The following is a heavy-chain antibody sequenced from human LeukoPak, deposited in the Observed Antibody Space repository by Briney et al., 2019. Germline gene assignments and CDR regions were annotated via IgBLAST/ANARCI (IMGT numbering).Heavy chain of an antibody. J-gene: IGHJ6*03. Sequence: GGSLRLSCAASGFTFSSYSMNWVRQAPGKGLEWVSSISSSSSYIYYADSVKGRFTISRDNAKNSLYLQMNSLRAEDTAVYYCAKVGLYYDFWSGYPPYYYYYMDVWGKGTTVTVSS. V-gene: IGHV3-21*01. CDR2: ISSSSSYI. CDR3: AKVGLYYDFWSGYPPYYYYYMDV. D-gene: IGHD3-3*01. CDR1: GFTFSSYS.